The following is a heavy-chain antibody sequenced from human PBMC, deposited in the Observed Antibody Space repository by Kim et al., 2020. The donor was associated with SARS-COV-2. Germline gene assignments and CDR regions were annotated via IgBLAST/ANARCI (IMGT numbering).Heavy chain of an antibody. CDR3: ASDGAYYDILTGYGY. CDR2: ISSSGSTI. CDR1: GFTFSSYE. Sequence: GGSLRLSCAASGFTFSSYEMNWVRQAPGKGLEWVSYISSSGSTIYYADSVKGRFTISRDNAKNSLYLQMNSLRAEDTAVYYCASDGAYYDILTGYGYWGQGTLVTVSS. J-gene: IGHJ4*02. V-gene: IGHV3-48*03. D-gene: IGHD3-9*01.